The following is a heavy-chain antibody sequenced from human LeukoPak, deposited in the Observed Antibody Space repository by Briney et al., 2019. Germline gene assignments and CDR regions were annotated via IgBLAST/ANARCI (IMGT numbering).Heavy chain of an antibody. J-gene: IGHJ6*03. Sequence: SETLALMCAFCGGSFSGYYWSGVREPRGKGREGRREINYRGSTNYNPSLKSRASISVDTSKNQFPLKLSSATAADTAVYYCARGYCPNGVCSENYYYYYMDVWGKGTTVTVSS. D-gene: IGHD2-8*01. CDR2: INYRGST. V-gene: IGHV4-34*01. CDR1: GGSFSGYY. CDR3: ARGYCPNGVCSENYYYYYMDV.